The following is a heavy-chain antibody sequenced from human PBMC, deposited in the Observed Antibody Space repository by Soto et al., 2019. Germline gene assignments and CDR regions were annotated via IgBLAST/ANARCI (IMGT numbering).Heavy chain of an antibody. CDR2: IYYNGNT. J-gene: IGHJ6*02. V-gene: IGHV4-30-4*01. CDR3: ARATTVTSSFFFYALDV. Sequence: QVQLHESGPGLVKHSQTLSLTCTVSGGSISDNDYYWNWIRQSPGKGLEWIGHIYYNGNTYYNPYLKSRLTMSLETSQNQFSLHLTSVIAADSALYFCARATTVTSSFFFYALDVWGQGTTVTVSS. CDR1: GGSISDNDYY. D-gene: IGHD4-17*01.